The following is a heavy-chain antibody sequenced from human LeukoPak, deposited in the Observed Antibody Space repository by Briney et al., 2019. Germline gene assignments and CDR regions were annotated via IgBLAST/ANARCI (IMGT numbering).Heavy chain of an antibody. D-gene: IGHD2-2*01. V-gene: IGHV4-39*07. CDR3: ARVSPPVVPAPSYYYMDV. Sequence: SETLSLTCTVSGGSISSSSYYWGWIRQPPGKGLEWIGSIYYSGSTYYNPSLKSRVTMSVDTSKNQFSLKLSSVTAADTAVYDCARVSPPVVPAPSYYYMDVWGKGTTVTVSS. CDR1: GGSISSSSYY. J-gene: IGHJ6*03. CDR2: IYYSGST.